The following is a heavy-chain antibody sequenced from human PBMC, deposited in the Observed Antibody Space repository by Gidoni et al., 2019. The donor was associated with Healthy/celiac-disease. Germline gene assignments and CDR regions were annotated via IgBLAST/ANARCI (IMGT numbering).Heavy chain of an antibody. V-gene: IGHV3-23*01. J-gene: IGHJ5*02. D-gene: IGHD6-13*01. CDR3: AKDLLQQLVRGGWFDP. Sequence: EVQLLESGGGLVQPGGSLRLSCSASGFTFISYAMSWVRQAPGKGLDWVSAISGSGGSTYYADSVKGRFTISRDNSKNTLYLQMNSLRAEDTAVYYCAKDLLQQLVRGGWFDPWGQGTLVTVSS. CDR2: ISGSGGST. CDR1: GFTFISYA.